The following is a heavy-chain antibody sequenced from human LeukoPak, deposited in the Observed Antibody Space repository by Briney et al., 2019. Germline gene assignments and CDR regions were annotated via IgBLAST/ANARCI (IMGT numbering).Heavy chain of an antibody. CDR1: GFTFSTYS. V-gene: IGHV3-53*01. D-gene: IGHD6-19*01. CDR3: ARNSGWYLNAFDI. CDR2: IYSGGST. J-gene: IGHJ3*02. Sequence: GGSLRLSCAASGFTFSTYSMNWVRQAPGKGLEWVSVIYSGGSTYYADSVKGRFTISRDNSKNTLYLQMNSLRAEDTAVYYCARNSGWYLNAFDIWGQGTMVTVSS.